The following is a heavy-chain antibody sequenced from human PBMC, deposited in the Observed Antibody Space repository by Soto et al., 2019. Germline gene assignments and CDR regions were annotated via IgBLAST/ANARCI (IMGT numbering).Heavy chain of an antibody. Sequence: SETLSLTCTVSGVSISNSSYYWGWIRGPPGKGLEWIGTIYYSGITYYNPSLKSRVTISVDTSKNQFSLKLTSVTAADTAVYYCARHGSNWGQGTLVTVSS. V-gene: IGHV4-39*01. CDR1: GVSISNSSYY. CDR3: ARHGSN. J-gene: IGHJ4*02. CDR2: IYYSGIT.